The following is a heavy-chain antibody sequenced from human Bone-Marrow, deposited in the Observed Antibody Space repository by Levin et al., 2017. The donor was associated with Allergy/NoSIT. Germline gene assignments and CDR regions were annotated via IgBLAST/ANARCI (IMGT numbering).Heavy chain of an antibody. V-gene: IGHV1-2*02. CDR2: INPNSGGT. CDR3: ASGVRQLESHYYYGMDV. J-gene: IGHJ6*02. Sequence: ASVKVSCKASGYTFTGYYMHWVRQAPGQGLEWMGWINPNSGGTNYAQKFQGRVTMTRDTSISTAYMELSRLRSDDTAVYYCASGVRQLESHYYYGMDVWGQGTTVTVSS. CDR1: GYTFTGYY. D-gene: IGHD6-13*01.